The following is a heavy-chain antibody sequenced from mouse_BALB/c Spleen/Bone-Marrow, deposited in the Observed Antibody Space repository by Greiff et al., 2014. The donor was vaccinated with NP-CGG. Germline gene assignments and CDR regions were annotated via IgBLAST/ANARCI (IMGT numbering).Heavy chain of an antibody. CDR2: IYPGDGYT. V-gene: IGHV1-80*01. Sequence: QVQLQQSGAELVRPGSSVKISCKASGYAFSSYWMNWVKQRPGQGLEWIGQIYPGDGYTNYNFNLKDKSTLTTDKSPPTAYMQLSSLTSDDSAVYFCARGGRLTGYYFDYWGQGTTLTVSS. D-gene: IGHD4-1*01. CDR3: ARGGRLTGYYFDY. CDR1: GYAFSSYW. J-gene: IGHJ2*01.